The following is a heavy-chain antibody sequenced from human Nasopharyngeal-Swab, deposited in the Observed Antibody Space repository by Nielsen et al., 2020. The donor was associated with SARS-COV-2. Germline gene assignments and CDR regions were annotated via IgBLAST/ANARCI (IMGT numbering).Heavy chain of an antibody. CDR3: ARGGYGDYLGYYYYMDV. Sequence: ASVKVSCKASGYTFTSYDINWVRQATGQGLEWMGWMNPNSGNTGYAQKFQGRVTMTRNTSISTAYIELSSLRSEDTAVYYCARGGYGDYLGYYYYMDVWGKGTTVTVSS. D-gene: IGHD4-17*01. CDR2: MNPNSGNT. CDR1: GYTFTSYD. V-gene: IGHV1-8*01. J-gene: IGHJ6*03.